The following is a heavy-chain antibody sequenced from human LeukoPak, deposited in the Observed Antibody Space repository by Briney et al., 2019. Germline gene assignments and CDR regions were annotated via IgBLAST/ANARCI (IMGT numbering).Heavy chain of an antibody. V-gene: IGHV4-59*01. CDR3: ARSIQWLGYYFDY. Sequence: SETLSLTCTVSGGSISSYYWSWIRQPPGREREWIGYIYYSGSTNYNPSLKSRVTISVDTSKNQFSLKLSSATAADTAVYYCARSIQWLGYYFDYWGQGTLVTVSS. D-gene: IGHD5-12*01. CDR1: GGSISSYY. CDR2: IYYSGST. J-gene: IGHJ4*02.